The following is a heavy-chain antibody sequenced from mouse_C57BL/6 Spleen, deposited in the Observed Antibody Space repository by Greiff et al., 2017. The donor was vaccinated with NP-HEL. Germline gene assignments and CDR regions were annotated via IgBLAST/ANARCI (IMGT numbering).Heavy chain of an antibody. Sequence: VQLQQSGPGLVKPSQSLSLTCSVTGYSITSGYYWNWIRQFPGNKLEWMGYISYDGSNNYNPSLKNRISITRDTSKNQFFLKLNSVTTEDTATYYCARDTLGYDYYAMDYWGQGTSVTVSS. J-gene: IGHJ4*01. V-gene: IGHV3-6*01. CDR2: ISYDGSN. D-gene: IGHD2-2*01. CDR3: ARDTLGYDYYAMDY. CDR1: GYSITSGYY.